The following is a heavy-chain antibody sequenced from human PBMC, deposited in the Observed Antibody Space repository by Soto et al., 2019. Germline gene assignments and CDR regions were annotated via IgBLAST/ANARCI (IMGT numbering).Heavy chain of an antibody. CDR1: GGYISSYY. CDR2: IYYSGST. V-gene: IGHV4-59*01. CDR3: ARAFGSTMPSLF. D-gene: IGHD2-2*01. J-gene: IGHJ4*02. Sequence: SETLSLTCTVSGGYISSYYWTWIRQPPGKGLEWIGYIYYSGSTNYNPSLKSRVTMSIDTSKNQFSLKLSSVTAADTAVYYCARAFGSTMPSLFWGQGTLVTVSS.